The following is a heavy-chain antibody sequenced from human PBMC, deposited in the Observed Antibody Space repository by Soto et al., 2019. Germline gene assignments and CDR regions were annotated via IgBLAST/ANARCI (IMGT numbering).Heavy chain of an antibody. CDR3: ARDLYCSSTSCYSAELDY. Sequence: GGSLRLSCAASGFTVSSYAMHWVRQAPGKGLEYVSAISSKGGGTYYANSVKGRFTISRDYSKNTVYLRMGSLRAEDMALYYCARDLYCSSTSCYSAELDYWGQGTLVTVSS. V-gene: IGHV3-64*01. CDR1: GFTVSSYA. D-gene: IGHD2-2*01. J-gene: IGHJ4*02. CDR2: ISSKGGGT.